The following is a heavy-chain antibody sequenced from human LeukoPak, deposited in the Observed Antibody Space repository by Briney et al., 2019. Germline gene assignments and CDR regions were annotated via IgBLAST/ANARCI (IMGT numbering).Heavy chain of an antibody. D-gene: IGHD3-22*01. CDR1: GYTFTSYY. V-gene: IGHV1-46*01. J-gene: IGHJ4*02. CDR2: INPSGGST. Sequence: ASVKVSCKASGYTFTSYYMHWVRQAPGQGLEWMGIINPSGGSTSYAQKFQGRVTMTRDTSTSTVYMELSSLRSEDTAVYYCARGGEYYYDSSGYYDGYYFDYWGQGTLVTVSS. CDR3: ARGGEYYYDSSGYYDGYYFDY.